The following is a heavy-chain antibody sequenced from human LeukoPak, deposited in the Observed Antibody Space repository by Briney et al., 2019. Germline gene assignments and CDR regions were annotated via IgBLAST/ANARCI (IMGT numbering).Heavy chain of an antibody. Sequence: SETLSLTCTVSGDSISSNHYFWGWIRQPPGKGLEWIGYIYYSGSTNYNPSLKSRVTISVDTSKNQFSLKLSFVTAADTAVYYCATTRYYYGSGSYYNDDAFDIWGRGTMVTVSS. J-gene: IGHJ3*02. V-gene: IGHV4-61*05. CDR3: ATTRYYYGSGSYYNDDAFDI. D-gene: IGHD3-10*01. CDR2: IYYSGST. CDR1: GDSISSNHYF.